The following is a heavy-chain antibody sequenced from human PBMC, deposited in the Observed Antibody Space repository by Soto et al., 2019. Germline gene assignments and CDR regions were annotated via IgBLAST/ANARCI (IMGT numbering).Heavy chain of an antibody. CDR2: INAGNGNT. CDR1: GFTFTTHA. CDR3: ARQNNSGPIDY. J-gene: IGHJ4*01. Sequence: QVRLVQSGAEVKEPGASVKVTCKTSGFTFTTHAIHWERQAPGQRFEWMGWINAGNGNTKYSQRFQERVTITRDTSASTAYMELSSLTSEERAVYYCARQNNSGPIDYWGHGTLVPVSS. V-gene: IGHV1-3*01. D-gene: IGHD5-12*01.